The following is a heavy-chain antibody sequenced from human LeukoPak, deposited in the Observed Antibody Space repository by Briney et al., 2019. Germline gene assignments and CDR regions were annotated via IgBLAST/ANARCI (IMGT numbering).Heavy chain of an antibody. D-gene: IGHD2-2*01. CDR2: ISYDGSNK. Sequence: GWSLRLSCAASGFTFSSYGMHWVRQAPGKGLEWVAVISYDGSNKYYADSVKGRFTISRDNSKNTLYLQMNSLRAEDTAVYYCAKDYCSSTSCPNYWGQGTLVTVSS. CDR1: GFTFSSYG. J-gene: IGHJ4*02. V-gene: IGHV3-30*18. CDR3: AKDYCSSTSCPNY.